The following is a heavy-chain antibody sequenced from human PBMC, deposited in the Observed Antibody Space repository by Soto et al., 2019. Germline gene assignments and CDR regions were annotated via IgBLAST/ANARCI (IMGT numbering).Heavy chain of an antibody. CDR3: ARGRMVRGVIINYYYYMDV. CDR2: MNPNSGNT. D-gene: IGHD3-10*01. J-gene: IGHJ6*03. V-gene: IGHV1-8*01. CDR1: GYTFTRYD. Sequence: ASVKVSCKASGYTFTRYDINCVRQATGQGLEWMGWMNPNSGNTGYAQKFQGRVTMTRNTSISTAYMELSSLRSEDTAVYYCARGRMVRGVIINYYYYMDVWGKGTTVTVSS.